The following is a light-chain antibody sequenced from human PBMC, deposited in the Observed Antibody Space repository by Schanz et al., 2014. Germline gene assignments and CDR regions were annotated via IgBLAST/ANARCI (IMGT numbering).Light chain of an antibody. Sequence: EIVLTQSPGTLSLSPGERATLSCRASQSVSSWLAWYQQKPGQAPRLLIYGASSRATGIPDRFSGSGSGTDFTLTISRLEPEDFADYYCQQRSNWLLTFGGGTKVEIK. CDR3: QQRSNWLLT. CDR1: QSVSSW. V-gene: IGKV3-11*01. J-gene: IGKJ4*01. CDR2: GAS.